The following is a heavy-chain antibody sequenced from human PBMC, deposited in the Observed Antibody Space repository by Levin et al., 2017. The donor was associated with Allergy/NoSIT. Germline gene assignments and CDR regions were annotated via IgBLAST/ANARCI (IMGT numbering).Heavy chain of an antibody. CDR3: ARDNLDAVGFDSGKDY. Sequence: HGESLKISCAASGFTFSSYAMHWVRQAPGKGLEWVAVISYDGSNKYYADSVKGRFTISRDNSKNTLYLQMNSLRAEDTAVYYCARDNLDAVGFDSGKDYWGQGTLVTVSS. CDR1: GFTFSSYA. J-gene: IGHJ4*02. D-gene: IGHD3-22*01. V-gene: IGHV3-30-3*01. CDR2: ISYDGSNK.